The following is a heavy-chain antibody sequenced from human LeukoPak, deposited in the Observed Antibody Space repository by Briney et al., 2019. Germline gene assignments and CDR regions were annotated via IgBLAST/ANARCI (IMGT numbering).Heavy chain of an antibody. D-gene: IGHD3-9*01. V-gene: IGHV4-39*01. CDR3: ARQGGRGYDTLTGYSTSFDY. J-gene: IGHJ4*02. CDR2: IYYSGST. Sequence: SETLSLTCTVSGGSISSSSYYWGWIRQPPGKGLEWIGSIYYSGSTYYNPSLKSRVTISVDTSKNQFALKLSSVTAADTAVYYCARQGGRGYDTLTGYSTSFDYWGQGTLVTVSS. CDR1: GGSISSSSYY.